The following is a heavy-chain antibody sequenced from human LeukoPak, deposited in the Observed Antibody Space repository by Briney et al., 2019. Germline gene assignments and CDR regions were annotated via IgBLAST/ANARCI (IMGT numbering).Heavy chain of an antibody. CDR2: ISWNSGSI. Sequence: GGSLRLSCAASGFTFDDYAMHWVWQAPGKGLEWVSGISWNSGSIGYADSVKGRFTISRDNAKNSLYLQMNSLRAEDTALYYCAKVKDGYTRSGWYFDLWGRGTLVTVSS. CDR3: AKVKDGYTRSGWYFDL. J-gene: IGHJ2*01. V-gene: IGHV3-9*01. D-gene: IGHD5-24*01. CDR1: GFTFDDYA.